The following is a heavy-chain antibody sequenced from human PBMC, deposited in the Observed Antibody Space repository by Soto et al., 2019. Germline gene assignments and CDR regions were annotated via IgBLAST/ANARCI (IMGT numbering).Heavy chain of an antibody. J-gene: IGHJ4*02. V-gene: IGHV2-5*02. CDR3: AHRVLRFLGPDY. Sequence: QITLKESGPTLVIPTQTLTLTCTFSGFSLRTDGVGVGWLRQPPGKALEWLALIYWDDDKRYSPSLRNRLTITKDTSKNQVVLTMTNMDPVDTATYYCAHRVLRFLGPDYWGQGILVTVSS. CDR2: IYWDDDK. CDR1: GFSLRTDGVG. D-gene: IGHD1-1*01.